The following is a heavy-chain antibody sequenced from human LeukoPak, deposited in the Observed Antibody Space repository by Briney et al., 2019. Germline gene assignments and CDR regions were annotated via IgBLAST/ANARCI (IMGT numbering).Heavy chain of an antibody. CDR3: ARGFDMVRGVCFGY. D-gene: IGHD3-10*01. CDR2: INAGNGNT. CDR1: GYTFTSYA. J-gene: IGHJ4*02. Sequence: ASVKVSCKASGYTFTSYAMHWVRQAPGQRFEWMGWINAGNGNTKYSQKFQGRVTITRDTSASTAYMELSSLRSEDTAVYYCARGFDMVRGVCFGYLGQGTLVTVSS. V-gene: IGHV1-3*01.